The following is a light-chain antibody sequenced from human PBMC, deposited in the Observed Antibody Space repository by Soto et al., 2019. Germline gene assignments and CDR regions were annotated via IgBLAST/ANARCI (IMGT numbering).Light chain of an antibody. Sequence: LSASVGDRVTITCRASQGISSYLAWYQQKPWKAPKLLIYAASTLQSGVPSRFSGSASGTAFPLTTISQQPEDFATSCCEQFNSYLITFGQGTRLEI. CDR2: AAS. CDR1: QGISSY. CDR3: EQFNSYLIT. V-gene: IGKV1-9*01. J-gene: IGKJ5*01.